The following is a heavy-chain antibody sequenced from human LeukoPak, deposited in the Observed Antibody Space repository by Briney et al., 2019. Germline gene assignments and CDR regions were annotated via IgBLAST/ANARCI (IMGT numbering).Heavy chain of an antibody. Sequence: ASVKVSCKASGYTFTSYAMHWVRQAPGQRLEWMGWINDGNGNTKYSQKFQGRVTITRDTSASTAYMELSSLRSEDTAVYYCASPFGSPRPDYYYYGMDVWGKGTTVTVSS. CDR1: GYTFTSYA. D-gene: IGHD3-3*01. J-gene: IGHJ6*04. V-gene: IGHV1-3*01. CDR3: ASPFGSPRPDYYYYGMDV. CDR2: INDGNGNT.